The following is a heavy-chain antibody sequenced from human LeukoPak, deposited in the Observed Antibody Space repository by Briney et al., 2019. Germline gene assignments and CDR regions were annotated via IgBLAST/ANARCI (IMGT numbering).Heavy chain of an antibody. V-gene: IGHV1-69*06. D-gene: IGHD2/OR15-2a*01. CDR1: GGTFSSYA. J-gene: IGHJ3*02. CDR2: IIPIFGTA. CDR3: ARKNIRRGAFDI. Sequence: ASVKVSCKASGGTFSSYAISWVRQAPGQGLEWMGGIIPIFGTANYAQKFQGRVTITADKSTSTAYMELSSLRSEDTAVYYCARKNIRRGAFDIWGQGTMVTVSS.